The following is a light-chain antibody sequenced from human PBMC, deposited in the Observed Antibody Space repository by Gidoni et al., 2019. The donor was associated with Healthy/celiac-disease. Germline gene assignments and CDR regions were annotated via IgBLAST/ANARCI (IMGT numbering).Light chain of an antibody. CDR1: QSLLHRNGYNY. Sequence: DIVITQSPLSLPVTPGGPASISCRSSQSLLHRNGYNYLDWYLQKPGQSPQLLIYLGSNRASGVPDRFSGSGSGTDFTLKISRVEAEDVGVYYCMQALQTPPWTFGQGTKVEIK. J-gene: IGKJ1*01. V-gene: IGKV2-28*01. CDR2: LGS. CDR3: MQALQTPPWT.